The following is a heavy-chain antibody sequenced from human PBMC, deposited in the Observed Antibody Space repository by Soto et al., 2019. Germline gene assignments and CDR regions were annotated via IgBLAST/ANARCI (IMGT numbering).Heavy chain of an antibody. J-gene: IGHJ6*02. CDR2: ISSSSSYI. V-gene: IGHV3-21*01. CDR3: ARDPGVVVPATGSYYYGMDV. CDR1: GFTFSGYS. D-gene: IGHD2-2*01. Sequence: PVGSLRLSCAASGFTFSGYSMNWVRQAPGKGLEWVSSISSSSSYIYYADSVKGRFTISRDNAKNSLYLQMNSLRAEDTAVYYCARDPGVVVPATGSYYYGMDVWGQGTTVTVSS.